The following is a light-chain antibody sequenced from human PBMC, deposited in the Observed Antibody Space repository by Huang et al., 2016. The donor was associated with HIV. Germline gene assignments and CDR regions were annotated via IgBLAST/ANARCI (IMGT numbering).Light chain of an antibody. CDR1: QSLVYGDGNIY. V-gene: IGKV2-30*01. CDR3: MQASHGAAT. J-gene: IGKJ1*01. CDR2: KLS. Sequence: DVLLTQSPLSLPVTLGHPAFITCKSNQSLVYGDGNIYLNWFHQRPGHSPRRLIYKLSNRDSGVPDRFSAGGSGTDFTLWISEVEAEDVGDYYCMQASHGAATFGQGTRVDIK.